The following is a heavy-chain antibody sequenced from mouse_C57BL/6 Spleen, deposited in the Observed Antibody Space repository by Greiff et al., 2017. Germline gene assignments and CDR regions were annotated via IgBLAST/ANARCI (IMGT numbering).Heavy chain of an antibody. Sequence: VQRVESGAELVMPGASVKLSCKASGYTFTSYWMHWVKQRPGQGLEWIGEIDPSDSYTNYNQKFKGKSTLTVDKSSSTAYMQLSSLTSEDSAVYYCARLGGDYFDYWGQGTTLTVSS. CDR2: IDPSDSYT. V-gene: IGHV1-69*01. CDR1: GYTFTSYW. J-gene: IGHJ2*01. CDR3: ARLGGDYFDY.